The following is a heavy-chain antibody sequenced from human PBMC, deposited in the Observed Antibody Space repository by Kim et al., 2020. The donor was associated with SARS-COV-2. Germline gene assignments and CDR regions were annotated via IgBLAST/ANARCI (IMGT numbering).Heavy chain of an antibody. D-gene: IGHD3-3*01. CDR1: GYKFTSDW. V-gene: IGHV5-51*01. J-gene: IGHJ6*02. CDR2: IYPGDSET. CDR3: ARLKRLYDFWSGYPPYNAMDV. Sequence: GESLKISCKGSGYKFTSDWIGWVRQMPGKGLEWMGIIYPGDSETRYSPSFQGQVTLSADKSISTAYLQWSSLKASDTAMYYCARLKRLYDFWSGYPPYNAMDVWGQGTTVTVSS.